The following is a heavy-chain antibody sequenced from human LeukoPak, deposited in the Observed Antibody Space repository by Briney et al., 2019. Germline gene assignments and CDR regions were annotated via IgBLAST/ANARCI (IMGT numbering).Heavy chain of an antibody. CDR1: GFTFSTYW. D-gene: IGHD5-18*01. V-gene: IGHV3-7*02. CDR3: ASLYSFGSYYFDY. CDR2: IKQDGSEK. Sequence: GGSLRLSCAASGFTFSTYWMSWVRQAPGKGLEWVANIKQDGSEKYYVDSVKGRFTISRDNPKNSLYLQMNSLRAEDTAVYYCASLYSFGSYYFDYWGQGTLVTVSS. J-gene: IGHJ4*02.